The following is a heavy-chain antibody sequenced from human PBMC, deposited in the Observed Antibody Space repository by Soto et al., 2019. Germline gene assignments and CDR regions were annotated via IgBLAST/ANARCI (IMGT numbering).Heavy chain of an antibody. V-gene: IGHV3-23*01. D-gene: IGHD6-13*01. J-gene: IGHJ4*02. CDR1: GFTFSSDA. Sequence: GGSLILSWAASGFTFSSDAMSWGRQAPGKGLEWVSAISGSGGSTYYADSVKGRFTISRDNSKNTLYLQMNSLRAEDTAVYYCATSYGSAWYTYWGQGTQVTVSS. CDR2: ISGSGGST. CDR3: ATSYGSAWYTY.